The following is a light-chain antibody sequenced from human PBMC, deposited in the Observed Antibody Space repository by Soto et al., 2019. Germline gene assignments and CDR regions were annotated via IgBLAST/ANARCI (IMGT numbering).Light chain of an antibody. CDR3: QQYGYTPRT. CDR2: GAS. V-gene: IGKV3-20*01. CDR1: QSVRSY. Sequence: EIVLTQSPGTLSLSPGERATLSCGASQSVRSYLAWYQQKPGQAPRLLIHGASTRAPGIPDRFSGSGSGTDFTLTISRLEPEDFAVYYCQQYGYTPRTFGQGTKVDIK. J-gene: IGKJ1*01.